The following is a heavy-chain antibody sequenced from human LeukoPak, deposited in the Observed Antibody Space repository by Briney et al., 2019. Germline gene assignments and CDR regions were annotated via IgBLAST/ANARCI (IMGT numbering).Heavy chain of an antibody. D-gene: IGHD1-1*01. V-gene: IGHV3-33*01. J-gene: IGHJ4*02. CDR2: TRFDGSIK. CDR3: ARWGGTRQYYFDY. Sequence: GGSLRLSCAVSGFIFRDYGFHWVRQAPGKGLEWVAVTRFDGSIKQYADSVEGRFTISRDDSKNTLYLQMNFLKSEDTAAYYCARWGGTRQYYFDYWGQGTLVTVSS. CDR1: GFIFRDYG.